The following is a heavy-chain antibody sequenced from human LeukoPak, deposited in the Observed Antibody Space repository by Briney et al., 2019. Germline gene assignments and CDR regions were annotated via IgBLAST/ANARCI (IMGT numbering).Heavy chain of an antibody. V-gene: IGHV1-46*01. CDR1: GYTFTSYY. D-gene: IGHD3-22*01. CDR2: INPSGGST. CDR3: ASSTSSGYYYGDY. Sequence: GASVKVSCKASGYTFTSYYMHWVRQAPGQGLEWMGIINPSGGSTSYAQKFQGRVTITADESTSTAYMELSSLRSEDTAVYYCASSTSSGYYYGDYWGQGTLVTVSS. J-gene: IGHJ4*02.